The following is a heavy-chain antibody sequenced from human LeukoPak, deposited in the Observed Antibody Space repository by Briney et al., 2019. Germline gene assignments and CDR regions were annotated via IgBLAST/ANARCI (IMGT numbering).Heavy chain of an antibody. CDR2: FYSGGST. J-gene: IGHJ6*02. V-gene: IGHV3-66*01. CDR3: AQVTAPGTLGMDV. D-gene: IGHD6-13*01. Sequence: GGSLRLSCAASGFTVSDNYMSWVRQAPGKGLEWVSVFYSGGSTRYADSVKGRFTISRDNAKNSLYLQMNSLRAEDTAVYYCAQVTAPGTLGMDVWGQGTTVTVSS. CDR1: GFTVSDNY.